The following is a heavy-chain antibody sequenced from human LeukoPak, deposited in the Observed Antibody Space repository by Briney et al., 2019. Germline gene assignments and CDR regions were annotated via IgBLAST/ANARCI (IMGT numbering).Heavy chain of an antibody. CDR2: IYHSGST. CDR1: GYSISSGYY. V-gene: IGHV4-38-2*02. J-gene: IGHJ4*02. Sequence: VKPSETLSLTCTVSGYSISSGYYWGWIRQPPGKGLEWIGSIYHSGSTYYNPSLKSRVTISVDTSKNQFSLKLSSVTAADTAVYYCARARGEVAIDYWGQGTLVTVSS. CDR3: ARARGEVAIDY. D-gene: IGHD5-12*01.